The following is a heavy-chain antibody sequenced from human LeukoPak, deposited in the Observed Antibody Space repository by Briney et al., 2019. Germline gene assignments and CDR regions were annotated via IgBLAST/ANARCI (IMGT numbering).Heavy chain of an antibody. D-gene: IGHD3-10*01. J-gene: IGHJ4*02. CDR3: ARVRGDYYFDY. CDR1: GFTFSDYY. V-gene: IGHV3-7*04. Sequence: GGSLRLSCAASGFTFSDYYMSWIRQAPGKGLEWVANIKQAGSEKYYVDSVKGRFTIFRDNAKNSLYLQVNSLRAEDTAIYHCARVRGDYYFDYWGQGTLVTVSS. CDR2: IKQAGSEK.